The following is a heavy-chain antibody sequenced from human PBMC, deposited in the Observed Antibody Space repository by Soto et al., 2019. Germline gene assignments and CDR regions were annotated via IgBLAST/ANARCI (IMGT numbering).Heavy chain of an antibody. CDR1: GGTFSSSA. CDR2: NIPLFGTA. CDR3: AFHDYVGTWTSDLLGLTDV. Sequence: SVKISCNASGGTFSSSAITWVRQAPGQWHKGMGGNIPLFGTANYAQKFQGRVKITADKSTSTAYMELSSGRSEDTTVYYCAFHDYVGTWTSDLLGLTDVRRE. J-gene: IGHJ6*02. D-gene: IGHD4-17*01. V-gene: IGHV1-69*06.